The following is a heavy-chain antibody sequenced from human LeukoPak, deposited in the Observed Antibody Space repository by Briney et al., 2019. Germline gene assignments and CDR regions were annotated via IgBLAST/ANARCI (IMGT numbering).Heavy chain of an antibody. CDR2: IYYSGST. V-gene: IGHV4-59*01. J-gene: IGHJ4*02. D-gene: IGHD3-10*01. Sequence: PSETLSLTCTVSGGSLRNYYWSWIRQPPGKGLEWIGYIYYSGSTNSNPSLKSRVTISVGTSKNQFSLKLTSVTAADTAVYYCARYGSGTYSFDYWGQGTLAVVSS. CDR1: GGSLRNYY. CDR3: ARYGSGTYSFDY.